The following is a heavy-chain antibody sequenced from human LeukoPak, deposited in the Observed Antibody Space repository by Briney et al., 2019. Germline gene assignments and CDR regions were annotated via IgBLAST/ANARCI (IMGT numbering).Heavy chain of an antibody. J-gene: IGHJ3*02. Sequence: PSETLSLPCTVSGGSISSDYWSWIRQPPGKGLEWVAYIYNSGSTSYNPSLKSRVTISMNTSKNQFSLKLSSVTAADTAVYYCARGPGGGSYSDAFYIWGQGTMVTVSS. V-gene: IGHV4-59*01. CDR1: GGSISSDY. CDR3: ARGPGGGSYSDAFYI. CDR2: IYNSGST. D-gene: IGHD1-26*01.